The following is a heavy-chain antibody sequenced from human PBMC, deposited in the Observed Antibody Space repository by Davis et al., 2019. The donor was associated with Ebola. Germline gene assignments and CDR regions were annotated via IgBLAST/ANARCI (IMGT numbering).Heavy chain of an antibody. CDR2: ISYDGSNK. CDR3: ARGAYGDYIVKAFDI. J-gene: IGHJ3*02. CDR1: GFTFSSYG. Sequence: GGSLRLSCAASGFTFSSYGMHWVRQAPGKGLEWVAVISYDGSNKYYADSVKGRFTISRDNSKNTLYLQMNSLRAEDTAIYYCARGAYGDYIVKAFDIWGQGAKVTVSS. D-gene: IGHD4-17*01. V-gene: IGHV3-30*03.